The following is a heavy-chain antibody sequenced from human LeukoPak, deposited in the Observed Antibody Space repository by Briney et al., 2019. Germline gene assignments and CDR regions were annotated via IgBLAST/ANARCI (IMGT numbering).Heavy chain of an antibody. D-gene: IGHD6-13*01. Sequence: SETLSLTCTVSGGSISSGSYYWSWIRQPAGKGLEWIGRIYTSGSTNYNPSLKSRVTISVDTSKNQFSLKLSSVTAANTAVYYCARDNKAAATLPGAHYYYYYMDVWGKGTTVTISS. V-gene: IGHV4-61*02. CDR2: IYTSGST. CDR1: GGSISSGSYY. CDR3: ARDNKAAATLPGAHYYYYYMDV. J-gene: IGHJ6*03.